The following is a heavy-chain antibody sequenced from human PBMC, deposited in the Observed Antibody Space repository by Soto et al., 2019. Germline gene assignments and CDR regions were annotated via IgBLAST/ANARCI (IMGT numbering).Heavy chain of an antibody. CDR2: IWYDGSNK. CDR1: GFTFSSYG. CDR3: AREGGGYKGDYYYYYGMDV. J-gene: IGHJ6*02. D-gene: IGHD1-26*01. V-gene: IGHV3-33*01. Sequence: PGGSLRLSCSASGFTFSSYGMHWFPQAPGNWLEWVAVIWYDGSNKYYADSVKGRFTISRDNSKNTLYLQMNSLRAEDTGVYYCAREGGGYKGDYYYYYGMDVWGQGTTVTVSS.